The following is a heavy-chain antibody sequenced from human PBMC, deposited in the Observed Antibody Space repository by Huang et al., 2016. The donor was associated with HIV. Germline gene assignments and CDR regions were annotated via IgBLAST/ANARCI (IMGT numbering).Heavy chain of an antibody. Sequence: QVQLVESGGGVVQPGESLRLACAASGFTFSNYGMHWVRQAPGKGLEWVACIRYDGSDQDYADYVKGRFTSSRDDSKNTRFLQMNSLREMNSLRGEDTAVYYCAKEQDSSGWYPRASFDSWGQGTLVTVSS. CDR2: IRYDGSDQ. D-gene: IGHD6-19*01. CDR3: AKEQDSSGWYPRASFDS. CDR1: GFTFSNYG. J-gene: IGHJ4*02. V-gene: IGHV3-30*02.